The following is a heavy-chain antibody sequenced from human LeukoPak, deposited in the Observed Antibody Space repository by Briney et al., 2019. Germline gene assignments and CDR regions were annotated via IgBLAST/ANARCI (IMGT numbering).Heavy chain of an antibody. Sequence: TSETLSLTCTVSGGSISSSSYYWGWIRQPPGKGLEWIGSIYYSGSTYYNPSLKSRVTISVDTSKNQFSLKLSSVTAADTAVYYCARDPSDGSWYYFDYWGQGTLVTVSS. CDR2: IYYSGST. CDR3: ARDPSDGSWYYFDY. D-gene: IGHD6-13*01. CDR1: GGSISSSSYY. J-gene: IGHJ4*02. V-gene: IGHV4-39*07.